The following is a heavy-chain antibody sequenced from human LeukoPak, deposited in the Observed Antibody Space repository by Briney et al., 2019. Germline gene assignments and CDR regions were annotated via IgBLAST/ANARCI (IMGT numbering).Heavy chain of an antibody. V-gene: IGHV3-7*01. Sequence: GGSLRLSCAASGFTFSSYWMSWVRQAPGKGLEWVANIKQDGSEKYYVDSVKGRFTISRDNAKNSLYLQMNSLRAEDTAVYYCARDLRGYSGYDYGYWGQGTLVTVSS. J-gene: IGHJ4*02. CDR2: IKQDGSEK. CDR1: GFTFSSYW. CDR3: ARDLRGYSGYDYGY. D-gene: IGHD5-12*01.